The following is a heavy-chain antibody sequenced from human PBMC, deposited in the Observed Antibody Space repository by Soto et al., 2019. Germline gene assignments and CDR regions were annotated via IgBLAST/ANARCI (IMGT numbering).Heavy chain of an antibody. J-gene: IGHJ4*02. V-gene: IGHV3-9*01. CDR3: AKDIGIAVAGTLDY. CDR1: GFTFDDYA. Sequence: GGSLRLSCAASGFTFDDYAMNWVRQAPGKGLEWVSGISWNSGSIGYADSVKGRFTISRDNAKNSLYLQMNSLRAEDTALYYCAKDIGIAVAGTLDYWGQGTLVTVSS. D-gene: IGHD6-19*01. CDR2: ISWNSGSI.